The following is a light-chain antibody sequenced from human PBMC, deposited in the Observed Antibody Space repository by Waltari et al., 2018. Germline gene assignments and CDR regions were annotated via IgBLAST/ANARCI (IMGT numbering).Light chain of an antibody. CDR2: GAS. V-gene: IGKV3-20*01. J-gene: IGKJ1*01. CDR3: QHHVRLPAT. Sequence: IVLTQSPGTLSLSPGGRATLSCRASQNIGNNLAWYQQKPGQAPRLLIYGASSRAAGIPDRCSGSGSGADFSLTISRLEPEDFAVYYCQHHVRLPATFGQGTKV. CDR1: QNIGNN.